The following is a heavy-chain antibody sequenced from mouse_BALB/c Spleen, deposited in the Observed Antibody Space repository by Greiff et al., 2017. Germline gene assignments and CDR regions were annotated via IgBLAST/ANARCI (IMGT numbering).Heavy chain of an antibody. Sequence: EVQLQQSGPELVKPGASMKISCKASGYSFTGYTMNWVKQSHGKNLEWIGLINPYNGGTSYNQKFKGKATLTVDKSSSTAYMELLSLTSEDSAVYYCAQDRPYDYGGAMDYWGQGTSVTVSS. V-gene: IGHV1-18*01. J-gene: IGHJ4*01. D-gene: IGHD2-4*01. CDR1: GYSFTGYT. CDR2: INPYNGGT. CDR3: AQDRPYDYGGAMDY.